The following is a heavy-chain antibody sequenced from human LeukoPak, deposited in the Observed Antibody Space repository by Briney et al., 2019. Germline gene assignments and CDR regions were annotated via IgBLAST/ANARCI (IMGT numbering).Heavy chain of an antibody. J-gene: IGHJ4*02. V-gene: IGHV4-34*01. CDR1: GASLSDYY. D-gene: IGHD3-10*01. Sequence: PSETLSLTCAVHGASLSDYYWTWIRQSPEKGLECIGAIDHRGSANYNPSLESRATISLDTSKNQFSLNLASVTAADTAVYYCTSLFSASGTFDSWGQGTLVAVSS. CDR2: IDHRGSA. CDR3: TSLFSASGTFDS.